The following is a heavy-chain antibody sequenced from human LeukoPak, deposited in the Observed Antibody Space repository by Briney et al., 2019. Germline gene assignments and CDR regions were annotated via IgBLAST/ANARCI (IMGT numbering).Heavy chain of an antibody. Sequence: GGSLRLSCAASGFTFSSYDMHWVRQATGKGLEWVSAIGTAGDTYYPGSVKGRFTISRENAKTSLYLQMNSLRAGDTAVYYCARGGVDIVATLTPLESWFDPWGQGTLVTVSS. CDR2: IGTAGDT. CDR3: ARGGVDIVATLTPLESWFDP. D-gene: IGHD5-12*01. J-gene: IGHJ5*02. CDR1: GFTFSSYD. V-gene: IGHV3-13*01.